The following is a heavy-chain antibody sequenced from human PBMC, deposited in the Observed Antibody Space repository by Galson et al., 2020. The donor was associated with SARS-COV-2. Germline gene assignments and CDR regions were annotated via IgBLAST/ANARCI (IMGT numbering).Heavy chain of an antibody. Sequence: GGSLRLSCAPHGFPLRSSAMHWVSQAPGTGQEWEAVLPYDGNNTYYADSVKGRFTISRDNSKNTLYLQMNSLRAEDTAVYYRAREDYDSSGLLDYWGQGTLVTVSS. CDR3: AREDYDSSGLLDY. CDR2: LPYDGNNT. D-gene: IGHD3-22*01. J-gene: IGHJ4*02. CDR1: GFPLRSSA. V-gene: IGHV3-30*01.